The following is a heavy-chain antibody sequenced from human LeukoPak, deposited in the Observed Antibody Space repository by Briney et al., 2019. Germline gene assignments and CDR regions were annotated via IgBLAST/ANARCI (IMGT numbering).Heavy chain of an antibody. D-gene: IGHD5-24*01. Sequence: GGSLRLSCAASGFTFSSYGMHWVRQAPGKGLEWVSYISSSGSTIYYADSVKGRFTISRDNAKNSLYLQMNSLRAADTAVYYCVKSGYNRFDYWGQGALVTVSS. CDR3: VKSGYNRFDY. CDR1: GFTFSSYG. CDR2: ISSSGSTI. V-gene: IGHV3-48*04. J-gene: IGHJ4*02.